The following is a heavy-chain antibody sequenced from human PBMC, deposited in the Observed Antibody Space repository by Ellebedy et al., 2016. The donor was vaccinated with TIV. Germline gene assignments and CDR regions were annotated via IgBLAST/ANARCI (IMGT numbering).Heavy chain of an antibody. J-gene: IGHJ4*01. CDR1: GDSISRGGYY. D-gene: IGHD1-26*01. CDR2: IYYSGET. Sequence: MPSETLSLTCTVSGDSISRGGYYWGWIRQHPGKGLEWIGSIYYSGETFYNPSLKSRATVSSEKSRNRFSLRLTSVPAADTAVYYCARLRVGASMPTDYWGPGTLVTVSS. V-gene: IGHV4-31*03. CDR3: ARLRVGASMPTDY.